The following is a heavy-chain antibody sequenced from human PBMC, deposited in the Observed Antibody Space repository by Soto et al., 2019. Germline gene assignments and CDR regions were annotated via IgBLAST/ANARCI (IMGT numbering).Heavy chain of an antibody. J-gene: IGHJ5*02. V-gene: IGHV1-18*01. CDR1: GYTFTSYA. D-gene: IGHD6-13*01. CDR3: ARDAGTDWFDP. CDR2: ISTYNGNT. Sequence: QVQLVQSGAEVEKPGASVKVSCKASGYTFTSYAISWVRQAPGQGLEWMGRISTYNGNTNYAQKLQGRVTLTTDTSTSTADIELRSLRSDDTAVYYCARDAGTDWFDPWGQGTLVTVSS.